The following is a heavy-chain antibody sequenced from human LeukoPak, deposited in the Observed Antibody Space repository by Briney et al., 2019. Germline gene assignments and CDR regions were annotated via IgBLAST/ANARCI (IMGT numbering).Heavy chain of an antibody. Sequence: SQTLSLTCTVSGGSISSGGYYWSWIRQHPGKGLEWIGYIYYGGSTYYNPSLKSRVTISVDTSKNQFSLKLSSVTAADTAVYYCARDRCSSTSCYSNWFDPWGQGTLVTVSS. CDR3: ARDRCSSTSCYSNWFDP. V-gene: IGHV4-31*03. CDR1: GGSISSGGYY. J-gene: IGHJ5*02. D-gene: IGHD2-2*01. CDR2: IYYGGST.